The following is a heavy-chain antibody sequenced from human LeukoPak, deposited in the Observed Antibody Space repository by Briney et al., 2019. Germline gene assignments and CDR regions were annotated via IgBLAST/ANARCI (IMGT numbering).Heavy chain of an antibody. V-gene: IGHV4-59*08. J-gene: IGHJ4*02. Sequence: SETLSLTCTVSGGTISSYYWNWIRQPPGKGLEWIGYIHYSGSTKYNPSLKSRITISVDTSKNQFSLKLSSVTAADTAVYYCARWYSSGWAFDYWGQGTLVTVSS. CDR1: GGTISSYY. CDR2: IHYSGST. CDR3: ARWYSSGWAFDY. D-gene: IGHD6-19*01.